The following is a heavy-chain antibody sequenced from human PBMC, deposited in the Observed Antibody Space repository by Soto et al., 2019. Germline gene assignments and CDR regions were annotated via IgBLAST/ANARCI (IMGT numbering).Heavy chain of an antibody. D-gene: IGHD6-19*01. CDR3: ATTTCKAVGGDY. CDR1: GCTLTELS. V-gene: IGHV1-24*01. CDR2: IDPDDGDT. Sequence: AAVKVSRQVCGCTLTELSMHWVRQAPGKGLVWMGGIDPDDGDTIYAQKFQGRVTMTEDTSTDTAYMELSSVRSDDTAVYYCATTTCKAVGGDYWGQGTMVTVSS. J-gene: IGHJ4*02.